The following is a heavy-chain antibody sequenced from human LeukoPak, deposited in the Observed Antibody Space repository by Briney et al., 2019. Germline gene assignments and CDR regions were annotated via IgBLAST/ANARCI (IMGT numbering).Heavy chain of an antibody. CDR2: ISWNSGSI. CDR1: GFTFDDYA. CDR3: AKDIQDIVVVPAAIGNAFDI. Sequence: GGSLRLSCAASGFTFDDYAMHWVRQAPGKGLEWVSGISWNSGSIGYADSVKGQFTISRDNAKNSLYLQMNSLRAEDTALYYCAKDIQDIVVVPAAIGNAFDIWGQGTMVTVSS. V-gene: IGHV3-9*01. J-gene: IGHJ3*02. D-gene: IGHD2-2*02.